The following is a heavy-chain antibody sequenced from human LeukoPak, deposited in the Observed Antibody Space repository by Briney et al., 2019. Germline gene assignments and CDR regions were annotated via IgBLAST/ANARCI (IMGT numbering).Heavy chain of an antibody. V-gene: IGHV3-7*01. Sequence: GGSLRLSCAASGFTFSNFWMSWVRQAPGKGLEWVANMRHDGGEKYYVGAVEGRFTISRDNAKNSLYLQMNSLRVEDTAVYYCARDKIVGSVEGSNMDVWGKGTTVTISS. CDR2: MRHDGGEK. CDR1: GFTFSNFW. J-gene: IGHJ6*03. D-gene: IGHD1-26*01. CDR3: ARDKIVGSVEGSNMDV.